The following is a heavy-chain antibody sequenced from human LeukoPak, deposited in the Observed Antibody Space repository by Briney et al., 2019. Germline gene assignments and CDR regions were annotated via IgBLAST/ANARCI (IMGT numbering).Heavy chain of an antibody. CDR3: ARCPDCGDYVDGFDI. D-gene: IGHD4-17*01. V-gene: IGHV3-20*04. CDR1: DFTFGGYA. CDR2: INWTGDSK. J-gene: IGHJ3*02. Sequence: GGSLRLSCAATDFTFGGYAMPYARQVPGKGLEWVSGINWTGDSKGYADSVKGRFIISRDNASNSLFLQRNSLRVDDTALYYCARCPDCGDYVDGFDIGGQGTMVTVS.